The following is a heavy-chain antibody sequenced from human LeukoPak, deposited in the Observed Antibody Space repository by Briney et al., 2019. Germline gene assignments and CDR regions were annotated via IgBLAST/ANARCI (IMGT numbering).Heavy chain of an antibody. V-gene: IGHV1-8*01. Sequence: GASVKVSCKASGYTFTSYDINWVRQATGQGLEWMGWMNPNSGNTGYAQKFQGRVTMTEDTSTDTAYMELSSLRSEDTAVYYCATDRGYYDSSGYYFRTFDYWGQGTLVTVSS. CDR2: MNPNSGNT. J-gene: IGHJ4*02. D-gene: IGHD3-22*01. CDR1: GYTFTSYD. CDR3: ATDRGYYDSSGYYFRTFDY.